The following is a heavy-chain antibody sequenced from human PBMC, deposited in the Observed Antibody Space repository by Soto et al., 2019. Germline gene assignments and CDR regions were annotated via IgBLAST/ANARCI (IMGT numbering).Heavy chain of an antibody. CDR3: ARYKNSHLLSLYCFDY. D-gene: IGHD1-20*01. CDR2: ISYSGTT. Sequence: QVQLQESGPGLVKPSQTLSLTCTVSGGSISRGDYSWSWIRQPPGKGLEWLGCISYSGTTYYNPSPTSRVTLAVDTSQYQFSLQLSAVTAGDTAVYYCARYKNSHLLSLYCFDYGCQGTLFTVAS. V-gene: IGHV4-30-4*01. J-gene: IGHJ4*02. CDR1: GGSISRGDYS.